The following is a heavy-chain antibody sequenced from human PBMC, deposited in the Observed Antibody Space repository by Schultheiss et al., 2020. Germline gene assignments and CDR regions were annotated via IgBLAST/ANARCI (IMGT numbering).Heavy chain of an antibody. CDR3: ARDQDLSSLSFDY. CDR2: IYYSGST. Sequence: SETLSLTCTVSGGSISSGSYYWSWIRQPAGKGLEWIGYIYYSGSTYYNPSLKSRVTISVDTSNNQFSLKLSSVTAADTAVYYCARDQDLSSLSFDYWGQGTLVTVSS. V-gene: IGHV4-61*10. J-gene: IGHJ4*02. CDR1: GGSISSGSYY. D-gene: IGHD2-15*01.